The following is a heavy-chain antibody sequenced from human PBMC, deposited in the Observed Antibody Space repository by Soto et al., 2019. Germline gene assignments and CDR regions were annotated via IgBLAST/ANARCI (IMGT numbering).Heavy chain of an antibody. CDR1: GYTFTGYY. CDR2: INPNSGGT. V-gene: IGHV1-2*02. J-gene: IGHJ6*02. Sequence: QVQLVQSGAEVKKPGASVKVSCKASGYTFTGYYMHWVRQAPGQGLEWMGWINPNSGGTDYAQKFQGRVTMTRDTSISTAYMELSRLRSDDTAVYYCASPIGELSYYYYGMDVWGQGTTVTVSS. D-gene: IGHD3-10*01. CDR3: ASPIGELSYYYYGMDV.